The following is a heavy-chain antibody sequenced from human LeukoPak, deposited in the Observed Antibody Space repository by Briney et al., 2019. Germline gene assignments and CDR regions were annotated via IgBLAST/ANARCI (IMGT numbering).Heavy chain of an antibody. CDR3: ARLYCSGDCYAFDY. D-gene: IGHD2-21*02. Sequence: PGGSLRLSCEASGFTFSTYSMNWVRQAPGQGLEWVSSISNNGNYIYYADSVKGRFTISRDNAKNSLYLQMNSLRVEDTAVYYCARLYCSGDCYAFDYWGQGTLVTVSS. V-gene: IGHV3-21*01. J-gene: IGHJ4*02. CDR1: GFTFSTYS. CDR2: ISNNGNYI.